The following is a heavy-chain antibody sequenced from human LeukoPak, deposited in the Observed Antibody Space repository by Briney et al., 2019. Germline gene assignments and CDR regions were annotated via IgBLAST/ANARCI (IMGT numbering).Heavy chain of an antibody. J-gene: IGHJ4*02. V-gene: IGHV4-34*01. CDR3: ARAPYSSSWRIRGPLGY. CDR2: INHSGST. D-gene: IGHD6-13*01. Sequence: SETLSLTCAVYGGSFSGYYWSWIRQPPGKGLEWIGEINHSGSTNYNPSLKSRVTISVDTSKNQFSLKLSSVTAADTAVYYCARAPYSSSWRIRGPLGYGGQGTLVTVSA. CDR1: GGSFSGYY.